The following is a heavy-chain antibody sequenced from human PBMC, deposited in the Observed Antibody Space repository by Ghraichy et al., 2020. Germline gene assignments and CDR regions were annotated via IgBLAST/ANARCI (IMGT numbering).Heavy chain of an antibody. CDR2: IKQDGSEK. V-gene: IGHV3-7*01. CDR3: ARDVEVIAIRHGVGYYYYYMDV. D-gene: IGHD2-21*01. CDR1: GFTFSSYW. J-gene: IGHJ6*03. Sequence: GGSLRLSCAASGFTFSSYWMSWVRQAPGKGLEWVANIKQDGSEKYYVDSVKGRFTISRDNAKNSLYLQMNSLRAEDTAVYYCARDVEVIAIRHGVGYYYYYMDVWGKGTTVTVSS.